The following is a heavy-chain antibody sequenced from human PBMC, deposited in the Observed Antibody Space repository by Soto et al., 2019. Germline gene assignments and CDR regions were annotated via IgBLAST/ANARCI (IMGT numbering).Heavy chain of an antibody. CDR3: ARSFYYGSGSYYDYGLDV. V-gene: IGHV1-2*04. J-gene: IGHJ6*02. CDR1: GYTFTGHY. D-gene: IGHD3-10*01. CDR2: INPNSGGT. Sequence: ASVKVSCKASGYTFTGHYMHWVRQAPGQGLEWMGWINPNSGGTNYAQKFQGWITMTRDTSISTAYMELSRLRSDDTAVYLCARSFYYGSGSYYDYGLDVWGQGTTVTVSS.